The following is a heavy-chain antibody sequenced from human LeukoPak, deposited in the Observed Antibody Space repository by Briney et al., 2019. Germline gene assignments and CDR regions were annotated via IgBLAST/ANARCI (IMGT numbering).Heavy chain of an antibody. J-gene: IGHJ4*02. CDR3: ARLGYIVATIKGFDY. CDR2: IYYSGST. D-gene: IGHD5-12*01. Sequence: SETLSLTCTVSGGSISSSSYYWGWIRQPPGKGLEWIGSIYYSGSTYYNPSLKSRVTISVDTSKNQFSLKLSSVTAADTAVYNCARLGYIVATIKGFDYWGQGTLVTVSS. CDR1: GGSISSSSYY. V-gene: IGHV4-39*01.